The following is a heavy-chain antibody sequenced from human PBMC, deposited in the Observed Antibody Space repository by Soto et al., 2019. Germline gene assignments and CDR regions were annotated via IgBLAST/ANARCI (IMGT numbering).Heavy chain of an antibody. J-gene: IGHJ5*02. V-gene: IGHV1-69*13. D-gene: IGHD3-22*01. CDR2: IIPIFGTA. Sequence: SVKVSCKASGGTFSSYAISWVRQAPGQGLEWMGGIIPIFGTANYAQKFQGRVTITADESTSTAYIELSSLRSEDTAVYYCARGIYYYDSSEEWWFDPWGQGTLVTVSS. CDR1: GGTFSSYA. CDR3: ARGIYYYDSSEEWWFDP.